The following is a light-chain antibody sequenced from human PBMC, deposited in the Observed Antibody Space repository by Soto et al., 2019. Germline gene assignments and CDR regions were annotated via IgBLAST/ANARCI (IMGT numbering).Light chain of an antibody. CDR3: QQYNGWPYT. CDR2: GAS. V-gene: IGKV3-15*01. CDR1: QSVSRN. Sequence: EIVMTQSPATLSVSPGERATLSCRASQSVSRNLAWYRQKPGQAPRLLIYGASTRATGIPARLSGSGSGTEFTLTISSLQSEDFAVYYCQQYNGWPYTFGQGTKVDIK. J-gene: IGKJ2*01.